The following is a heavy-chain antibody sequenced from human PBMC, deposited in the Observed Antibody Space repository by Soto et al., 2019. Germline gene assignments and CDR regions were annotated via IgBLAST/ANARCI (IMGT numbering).Heavy chain of an antibody. Sequence: QVQLVQSGAEEKKPEASVKVSCKASGYTFTSYAMHWVRQAPGQRLEWMGWINAGNGNTIYSQKFQGRVTITRDTSASTAYMELSSLRSEDTAVYYCARSIVVVTALDYWGQGTLVTVSS. CDR1: GYTFTSYA. CDR3: ARSIVVVTALDY. V-gene: IGHV1-3*05. CDR2: INAGNGNT. D-gene: IGHD2-21*02. J-gene: IGHJ4*02.